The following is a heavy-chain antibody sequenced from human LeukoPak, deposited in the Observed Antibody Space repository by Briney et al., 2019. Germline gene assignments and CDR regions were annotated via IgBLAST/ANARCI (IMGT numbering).Heavy chain of an antibody. J-gene: IGHJ5*02. CDR3: AKGAGGFSYYNWFDP. Sequence: SETLSLTCAVYGGSFSGYYWSWIRQPPGKGLEWIGEITHSGSTNYNPSLKSRVTISVDTSKNQFSLKLASVTAADTAIYYCAKGAGGFSYYNWFDPWGQGTLVTVSS. V-gene: IGHV4-34*01. D-gene: IGHD5-18*01. CDR1: GGSFSGYY. CDR2: ITHSGST.